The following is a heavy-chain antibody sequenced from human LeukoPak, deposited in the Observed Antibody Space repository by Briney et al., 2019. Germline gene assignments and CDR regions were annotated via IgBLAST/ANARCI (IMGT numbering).Heavy chain of an antibody. CDR2: INPNSGGT. J-gene: IGHJ4*02. Sequence: ASVKVSCKTSGYTFTGYYIHWVRQAPGQGLEWMGWINPNSGGTNYAQKLQGRVTMTRDTSVSTAYMELSSLRSEDTAVYYCAIVCSGYKDACDYWGQGTLVTVSS. D-gene: IGHD3-3*01. CDR1: GYTFTGYY. V-gene: IGHV1-2*02. CDR3: AIVCSGYKDACDY.